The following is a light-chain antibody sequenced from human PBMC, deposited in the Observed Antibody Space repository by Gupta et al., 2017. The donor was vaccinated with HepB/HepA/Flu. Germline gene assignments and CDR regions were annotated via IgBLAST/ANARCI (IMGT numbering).Light chain of an antibody. CDR1: QSVSNS. CDR2: GAS. Sequence: EIVMTQSPATLSVSPGERATLSCRTSQSVSNSLAWYQQKPGQAPRLLIYGASTRTTGIPARFSGAGSGTQFTLTISSLQSEDFAVYYCQQYNNWLITFGQGTRLEIK. J-gene: IGKJ5*01. V-gene: IGKV3-15*01. CDR3: QQYNNWLIT.